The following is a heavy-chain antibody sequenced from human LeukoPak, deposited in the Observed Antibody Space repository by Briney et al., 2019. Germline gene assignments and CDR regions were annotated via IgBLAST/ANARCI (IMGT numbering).Heavy chain of an antibody. CDR2: IKPDGSDK. V-gene: IGHV3-7*01. D-gene: IGHD5-24*01. CDR1: GFTFSNYW. CDR3: ATISAQTFDI. J-gene: IGHJ3*02. Sequence: PGGSLRLSCAAAGFTFSNYWMHWVRQAPGKGLEWVANIKPDGSDKYYVDSARGRFTVSRDNAKNSAFLQMNSLRAEDTAIYYCATISAQTFDIWGQGTLVSVSS.